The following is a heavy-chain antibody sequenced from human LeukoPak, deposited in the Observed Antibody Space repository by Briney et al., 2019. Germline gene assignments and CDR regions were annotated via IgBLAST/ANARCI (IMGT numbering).Heavy chain of an antibody. J-gene: IGHJ4*02. CDR3: ARLPRIGYCSSTSCYTLTSFDY. V-gene: IGHV5-51*01. CDR2: IYPGDSDT. Sequence: GESRQISCKGSGSSFTSYWIGWAGQLPGKGLEWMGIIYPGDSDTRYSPSFQGQVTISADKSISTAYLQWSSLKASDTAMYYCARLPRIGYCSSTSCYTLTSFDYWGQGTLVTVSS. CDR1: GSSFTSYW. D-gene: IGHD2-2*01.